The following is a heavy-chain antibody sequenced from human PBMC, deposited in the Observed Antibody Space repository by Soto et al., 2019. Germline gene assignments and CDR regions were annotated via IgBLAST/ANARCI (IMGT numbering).Heavy chain of an antibody. V-gene: IGHV5-51*01. CDR3: ATSGGPYFDY. J-gene: IGHJ4*02. CDR2: IYPGDSDT. Sequence: RGESLKISCKGSGYSFTSYWIGSVRQMPGKGLEWMGIIYPGDSDTRYSPSFQGPVTISADKSISTAYLRWSRLKASDPAPYYCATSGGPYFDYWGQGTLVTVSS. CDR1: GYSFTSYW. D-gene: IGHD3-10*01.